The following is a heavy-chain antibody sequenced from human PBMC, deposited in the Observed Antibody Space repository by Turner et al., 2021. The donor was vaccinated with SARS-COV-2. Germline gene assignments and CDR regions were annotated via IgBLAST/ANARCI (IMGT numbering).Heavy chain of an antibody. Sequence: EVQLVESGGGLVQPGRSLRLSCAASGFTFDDSAMHWVRQAPGKGLEWVSGISWNSGSIGYADSVKGRFTISRDNAKNSLYLQMNSLRAEDTALYYCAKDRGYCTNGVCYMGGYYYGMDVWGQGTTVTVSS. J-gene: IGHJ6*02. V-gene: IGHV3-9*01. CDR1: GFTFDDSA. CDR3: AKDRGYCTNGVCYMGGYYYGMDV. D-gene: IGHD2-8*01. CDR2: ISWNSGSI.